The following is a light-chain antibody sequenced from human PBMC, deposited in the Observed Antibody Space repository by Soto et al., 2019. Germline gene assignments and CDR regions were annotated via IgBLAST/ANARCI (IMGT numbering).Light chain of an antibody. J-gene: IGLJ1*01. CDR3: AAWDYSLNCYYV. Sequence: QSVLTQPPSASGTPGQRVSISCSGSSSNIGSNTVNWYQQLPGTAPKLVIYSNNQRPSGVPDRFSGSKSGTSASLAISGLQSEDEADYYCAAWDYSLNCYYVFGTGTKVTVL. CDR2: SNN. CDR1: SSNIGSNT. V-gene: IGLV1-44*01.